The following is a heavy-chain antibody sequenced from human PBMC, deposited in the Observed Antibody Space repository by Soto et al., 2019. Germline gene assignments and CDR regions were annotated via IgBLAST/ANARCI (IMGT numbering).Heavy chain of an antibody. CDR1: AGSISSGGYY. Sequence: SETLSLTCTVSAGSISSGGYYWSCLRQHPGKGREWIGYIYYSGSTYYNPSLKSRVTISVDTAKTQFSLKLSSVTAADTAVYYCARAHRGYYYDSSGYWSFDYWGQGTLVTVSS. CDR3: ARAHRGYYYDSSGYWSFDY. D-gene: IGHD3-22*01. CDR2: IYYSGST. V-gene: IGHV4-31*03. J-gene: IGHJ4*02.